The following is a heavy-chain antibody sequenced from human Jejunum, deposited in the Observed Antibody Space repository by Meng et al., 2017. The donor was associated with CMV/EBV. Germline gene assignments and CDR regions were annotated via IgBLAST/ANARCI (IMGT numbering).Heavy chain of an antibody. Sequence: QLQLHELRPGLVKPSETLSLPCTVFGGSVSSSRYYWGWIRQPPGKGLEWIGSIHYTGITYYNPSLKSRVTIFADTSKNQFSLKLNSVIAADTAVYYCTADSNIKWSYFWGQGTLVTVSS. J-gene: IGHJ4*02. D-gene: IGHD2-15*01. V-gene: IGHV4-39*07. CDR2: IHYTGIT. CDR1: GGSVSSSRYY. CDR3: TADSNIKWSYF.